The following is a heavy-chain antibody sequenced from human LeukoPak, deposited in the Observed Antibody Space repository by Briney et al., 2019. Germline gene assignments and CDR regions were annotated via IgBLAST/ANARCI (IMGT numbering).Heavy chain of an antibody. V-gene: IGHV4-61*02. J-gene: IGHJ4*02. CDR2: IYTSGST. CDR3: ARDIYGSGEYFDY. Sequence: SETLSLTCTVSGGSVSSGSYYWSWIRQPAGKGLEWIGRIYTSGSTNYNPSLKSRVTMSVDTSKNQFSLKLSSVTAADTAVYYCARDIYGSGEYFDYWGQGTLVTVSS. D-gene: IGHD3-10*01. CDR1: GGSVSSGSYY.